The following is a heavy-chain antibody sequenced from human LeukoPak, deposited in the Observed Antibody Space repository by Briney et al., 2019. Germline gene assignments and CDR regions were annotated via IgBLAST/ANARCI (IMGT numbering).Heavy chain of an antibody. J-gene: IGHJ6*03. D-gene: IGHD1-26*01. Sequence: GGPLRLCCGASRFTFSSYAIKWLHQAPEKVGGGVFNIRSSSNTIYYAASVKGRFTISRDNAKNSLYLQMNRLRAEDTVVYYCGRFSDYYYIDVWGKGTTATVSS. CDR3: GRFSDYYYIDV. CDR1: RFTFSSYA. V-gene: IGHV3-48*03. CDR2: IRSSSNTI.